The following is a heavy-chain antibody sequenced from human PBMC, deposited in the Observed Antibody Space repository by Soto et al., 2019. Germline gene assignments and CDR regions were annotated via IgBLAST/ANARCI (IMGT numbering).Heavy chain of an antibody. CDR2: ISSNGGST. CDR3: VKRYTVMVFSWFDP. Sequence: VGSLSLSCSASGVTFSSFDMHWVRQAPGKGLEYVSAISSNGGSTYYADSVKGRFTISRDNSKNTVYLQMTSLRAEDTAIYYCVKRYTVMVFSWFDPWGQGTLVTVSS. CDR1: GVTFSSFD. V-gene: IGHV3-64D*06. J-gene: IGHJ5*02. D-gene: IGHD5-18*01.